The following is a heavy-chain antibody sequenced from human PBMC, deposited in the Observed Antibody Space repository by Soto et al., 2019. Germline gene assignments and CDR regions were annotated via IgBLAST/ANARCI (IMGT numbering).Heavy chain of an antibody. CDR2: IYDSGST. V-gene: IGHV4-31*02. Sequence: WTWLRQHPEKGLEWIGYIYDSGSTYYNPSLESRVSISLDTPNNQFSLNLKSVTAADTAIYYCARAPPYEILAAIDYWGQGTLVTVSS. CDR3: ARAPPYEILAAIDY. J-gene: IGHJ4*02. D-gene: IGHD3-9*01.